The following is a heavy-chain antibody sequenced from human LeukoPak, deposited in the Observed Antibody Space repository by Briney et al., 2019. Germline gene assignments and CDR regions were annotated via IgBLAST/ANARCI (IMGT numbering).Heavy chain of an antibody. Sequence: SQTLSLTCAISGDSVSSNSAAWNWIRQSPSRGLEWLGRTYYRSKWYNDYAVSVKSRITINPDTTKNQFSLQLNSVTAEATAVYYCARGSFGYDRSTYNWFDPWGQGTLVIVSS. CDR1: GDSVSSNSAA. CDR3: ARGSFGYDRSTYNWFDP. J-gene: IGHJ5*02. D-gene: IGHD3-16*01. CDR2: TYYRSKWYN. V-gene: IGHV6-1*01.